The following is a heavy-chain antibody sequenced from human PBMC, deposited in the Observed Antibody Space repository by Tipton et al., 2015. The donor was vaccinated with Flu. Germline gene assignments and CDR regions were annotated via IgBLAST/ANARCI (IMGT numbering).Heavy chain of an antibody. CDR1: GGSISSSSYY. CDR2: IYYSGST. V-gene: IGHV4-39*07. J-gene: IGHJ4*02. CDR3: ARLRANYYDSSGYSDY. Sequence: TLSLTCTVSGGSISSSSYYWGWIRQPPGTGLEWIGSIYYSGSTYYNPSLKSRVTISVDTSKNQFSLKLSSVTAADTAVYYCARLRANYYDSSGYSDYWGQGTLVTVSS. D-gene: IGHD3-22*01.